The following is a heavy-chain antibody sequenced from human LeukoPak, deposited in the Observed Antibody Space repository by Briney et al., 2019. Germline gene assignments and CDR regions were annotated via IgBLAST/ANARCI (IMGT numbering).Heavy chain of an antibody. V-gene: IGHV4-39*07. CDR3: ARYCSGGSCYSSGHYYYYGMDV. D-gene: IGHD2-15*01. Sequence: PSETLSLTCSVSGGSVSSSSYYWGWVRQPPGKGLEWIGEINHSGSTNYNPSLKSRVTISVDTSKNQFSLKLSSVTAADTAVYYCARYCSGGSCYSSGHYYYYGMDVWGQGTTVTVSS. CDR2: INHSGST. CDR1: GGSVSSSSYY. J-gene: IGHJ6*02.